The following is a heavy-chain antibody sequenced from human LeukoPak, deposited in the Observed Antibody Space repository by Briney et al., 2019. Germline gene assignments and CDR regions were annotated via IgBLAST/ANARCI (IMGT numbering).Heavy chain of an antibody. D-gene: IGHD1-26*01. V-gene: IGHV3-21*01. CDR1: GFTFSSYS. CDR2: ISSSSSYI. Sequence: KPGGSLRLSCAASGFTFSSYSMTWVRQAPGKGLEWVSSISSSSSYIYYADSVKGRFTISRDNAKNPLYLQMNSLRAEDTAVYYCAKSSGSYYFDYWGQGTLVTVSS. CDR3: AKSSGSYYFDY. J-gene: IGHJ4*02.